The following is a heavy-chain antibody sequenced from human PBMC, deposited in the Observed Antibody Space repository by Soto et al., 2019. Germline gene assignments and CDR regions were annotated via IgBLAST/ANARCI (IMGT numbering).Heavy chain of an antibody. J-gene: IGHJ6*02. CDR1: GFTFSSYG. CDR3: ARDRPYYYSDLYYYGMDV. Sequence: QVQLVESGGGVVQPGRSLRLSCAASGFTFSSYGMHWVRQAPGKGLEWVAVIWYDGSNKYYADSVKGRFTISRDNXKXTXXLQMNSLRAEDTAVYYCARDRPYYYSDLYYYGMDVWGQGTTVTVSS. V-gene: IGHV3-33*01. D-gene: IGHD3-22*01. CDR2: IWYDGSNK.